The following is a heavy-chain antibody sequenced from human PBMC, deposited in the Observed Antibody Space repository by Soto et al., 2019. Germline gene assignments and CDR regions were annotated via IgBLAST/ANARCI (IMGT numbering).Heavy chain of an antibody. Sequence: QGQLLQSGDEVKKPGASVRVSCRASGYDFTSYGISWVRQAPGQGLEWVSWISAYNGKRDTAQKVQGRVTMTLDTSTDAALMELGDLTSADTAVYYCARGRIVASIHDAFEIWGQGTMVAVSS. V-gene: IGHV1-18*01. J-gene: IGHJ3*02. CDR2: ISAYNGKR. CDR1: GYDFTSYG. CDR3: ARGRIVASIHDAFEI. D-gene: IGHD2-21*01.